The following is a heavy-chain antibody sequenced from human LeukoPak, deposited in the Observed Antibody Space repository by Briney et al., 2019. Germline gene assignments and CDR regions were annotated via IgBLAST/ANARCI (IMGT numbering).Heavy chain of an antibody. CDR2: IAGGDEST. J-gene: IGHJ4*02. CDR3: ARGVYWSLDY. Sequence: GGSLRLSCAISGFIFNTNGMNWVRQSPGKGLEWLATIAGGDESTYYADSVKGRFSISRDNSKNTVFLHMNSLRVEDTAVYYCARGVYWSLDYWGQGTPVTVSS. CDR1: GFIFNTNG. D-gene: IGHD1-1*01. V-gene: IGHV3-23*01.